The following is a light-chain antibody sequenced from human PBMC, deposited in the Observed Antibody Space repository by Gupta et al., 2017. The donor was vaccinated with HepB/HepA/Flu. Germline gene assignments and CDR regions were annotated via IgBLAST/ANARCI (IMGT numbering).Light chain of an antibody. CDR2: KKT. J-gene: IGLJ1*01. Sequence: SHEPTQPTSVSVSTGQTDRIPCSGDALPNLYDYWYQPKPGQAPVMVIYKKTERPSGIPERYSDSSSGTSVTLTVIGVQAEDEADYYCQSRGSSGTYVFGGGTKVTVL. V-gene: IGLV3-25*03. CDR3: QSRGSSGTYV. CDR1: ALPNLY.